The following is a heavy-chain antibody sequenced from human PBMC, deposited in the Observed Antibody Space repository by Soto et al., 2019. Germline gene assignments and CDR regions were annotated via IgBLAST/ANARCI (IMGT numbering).Heavy chain of an antibody. CDR1: GGSISSYY. V-gene: IGHV4-59*01. D-gene: IGHD6-13*01. J-gene: IGHJ5*02. CDR2: IYYSGST. Sequence: PSETLSLTCTVSGGSISSYYWSWIRQPPGKGLEWIGYIYYSGSTNYNPSLKSRVTISVDTSKNQFSLKLSSVTAADTAVHYCAREFKAASSSWFDPWGQGTLVTVSS. CDR3: AREFKAASSSWFDP.